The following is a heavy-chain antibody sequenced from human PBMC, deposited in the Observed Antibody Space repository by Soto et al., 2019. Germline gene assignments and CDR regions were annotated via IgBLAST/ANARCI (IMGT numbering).Heavy chain of an antibody. CDR3: ASVRGGYYYAMDV. J-gene: IGHJ6*02. Sequence: SETLSLTCDVSGGSISIGTDYWGWIRQPPGKGLEWIGNIHYSGSTYYNPSLKSRVTISVDTSKNQFSLKLSSVTAADTAVYYCASVRGGYYYAMDVWGQGTTVTVSS. V-gene: IGHV4-39*07. CDR1: GGSISIGTDY. D-gene: IGHD3-10*02. CDR2: IHYSGST.